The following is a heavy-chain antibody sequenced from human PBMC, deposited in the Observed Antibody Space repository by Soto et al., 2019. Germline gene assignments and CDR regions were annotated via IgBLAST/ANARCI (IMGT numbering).Heavy chain of an antibody. Sequence: QVQLVQSGAEVKKPGSSVKVSCKASGGTFSSYAISWVRQAPGQGLEWMGGIIPIFGTANYAQKFQGRVTITADESTRTAYMELSSLRSEDTAVYYCARERGYSGFALPYGMDVWGQGTTVTVSS. CDR1: GGTFSSYA. CDR3: ARERGYSGFALPYGMDV. CDR2: IIPIFGTA. J-gene: IGHJ6*02. V-gene: IGHV1-69*01. D-gene: IGHD5-12*01.